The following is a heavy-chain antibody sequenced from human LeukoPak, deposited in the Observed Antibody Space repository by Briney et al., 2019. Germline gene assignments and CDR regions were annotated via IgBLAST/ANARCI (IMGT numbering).Heavy chain of an antibody. V-gene: IGHV1-46*01. CDR3: ARDSVVIPAAIYYGMDV. CDR2: INPSGGST. J-gene: IGHJ6*02. CDR1: VYTFTRYY. D-gene: IGHD2-2*01. Sequence: ASVKVSCKASVYTFTRYYMHWVRQAPGQGLEWMGIINPSGGSTRYAQKFQGRVTMTRDTSTSTVYMELSSLRSEDTAVYYCARDSVVIPAAIYYGMDVWGQGTTVTVSS.